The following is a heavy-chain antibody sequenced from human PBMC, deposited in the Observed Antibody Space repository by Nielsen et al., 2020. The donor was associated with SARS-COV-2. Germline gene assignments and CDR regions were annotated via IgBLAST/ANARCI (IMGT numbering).Heavy chain of an antibody. J-gene: IGHJ5*02. CDR2: IYSGGST. V-gene: IGHV3-66*02. CDR1: GFTVSSNY. CDR3: AKGSSGWYVNWFDP. Sequence: GGSLRLSCAASGFTVSSNYMSWVRQAPGKGLEWVSVIYSGGSTYYADSVKGRFTISRDNSKNTLYLQMNSLRAEDTAVYYCAKGSSGWYVNWFDPWGQGTLVTVSS. D-gene: IGHD6-19*01.